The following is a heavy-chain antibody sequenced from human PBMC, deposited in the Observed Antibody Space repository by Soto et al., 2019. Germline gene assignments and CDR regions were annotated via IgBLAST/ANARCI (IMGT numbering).Heavy chain of an antibody. CDR3: GRGTAMDV. J-gene: IGHJ6*02. V-gene: IGHV3-23*01. Sequence: GGSLRLSCVASGFTFSSHAMSWVRQAPGKGLEWVSSIIGSGSSTWYADSVKGRFTISRDNSKNTLSLQMNSLRADDTAVFYCGRGTAMDVWGQGTTVTVSS. D-gene: IGHD4-17*01. CDR1: GFTFSSHA. CDR2: IIGSGSST.